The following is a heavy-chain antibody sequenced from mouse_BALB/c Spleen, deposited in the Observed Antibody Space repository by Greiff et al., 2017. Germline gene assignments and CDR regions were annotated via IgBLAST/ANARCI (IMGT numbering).Heavy chain of an antibody. CDR3: ARLFITTRAY. CDR1: GFTFSSYA. CDR2: ISSGGSYT. D-gene: IGHD1-2*01. V-gene: IGHV5-9-1*01. Sequence: DVMLVESGGGLVKPGGSLKLSCAASGFTFSSYAMSWVRQTPEKRLEWVATISSGGSYTYYPDSVKGRFTISRDNAKNTLYLQMSSLRSEDTAMYYCARLFITTRAYWGQGTLVTVSA. J-gene: IGHJ3*01.